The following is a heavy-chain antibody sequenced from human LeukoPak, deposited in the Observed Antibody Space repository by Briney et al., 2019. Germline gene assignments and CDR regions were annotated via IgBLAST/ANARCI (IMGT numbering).Heavy chain of an antibody. Sequence: GGSLRLSCAASRFTFSSYAMTWVRQAPGKGLEWVSSISGSGGSTNYADSVKGRFTISRDNSQNTLYLQMNSLRAEDTAVYYCAPRPTVTIDYWGQGTLVTVSS. V-gene: IGHV3-23*01. CDR3: APRPTVTIDY. J-gene: IGHJ4*02. D-gene: IGHD4-17*01. CDR2: ISGSGGST. CDR1: RFTFSSYA.